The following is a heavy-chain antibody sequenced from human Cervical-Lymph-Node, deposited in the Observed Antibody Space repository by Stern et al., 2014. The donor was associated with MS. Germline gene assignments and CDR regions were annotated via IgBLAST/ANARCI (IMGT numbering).Heavy chain of an antibody. V-gene: IGHV3-11*01. D-gene: IGHD6-13*01. J-gene: IGHJ5*02. CDR3: ARVRNSSSRCNWLSWFDP. CDR1: GFTFSDYY. Sequence: VQLVESGGGLVKPGGSLRLSCAASGFTFSDYYMTWIRQAPGKGLELVSYISKSGSTIYYADSVKGRFTISRDNAKTSLYLQMNSLRAEDTAVYYCARVRNSSSRCNWLSWFDPWGQGTLVTVSP. CDR2: ISKSGSTI.